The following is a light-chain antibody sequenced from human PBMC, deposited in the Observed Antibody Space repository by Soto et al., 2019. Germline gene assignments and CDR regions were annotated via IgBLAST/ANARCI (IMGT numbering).Light chain of an antibody. Sequence: EIVLTQSPGTLSLSPGERATLSCRASQSVSSSYLAWYQQKPGQAPRLLIYGASSRATGIPDRFGGSGSGTDFTLTISRLEPEDFAVYYCQQYGSSTATFGHGTKVEI. V-gene: IGKV3-20*01. CDR1: QSVSSSY. CDR2: GAS. J-gene: IGKJ1*01. CDR3: QQYGSSTAT.